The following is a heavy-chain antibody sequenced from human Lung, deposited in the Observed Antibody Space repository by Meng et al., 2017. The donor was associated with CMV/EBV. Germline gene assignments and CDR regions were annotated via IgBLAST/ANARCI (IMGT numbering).Heavy chain of an antibody. Sequence: ASVKVSXKASGYTFTSYDINWVRQATGQGLEWMGWMNPNSGNTGYAQKFQGRVTFTRDTSIGTAYMELSSLRSEDTAMYYCAREGDFGGHSPYWGQGTLVTVSS. CDR3: AREGDFGGHSPY. CDR1: GYTFTSYD. D-gene: IGHD4-23*01. CDR2: MNPNSGNT. J-gene: IGHJ4*02. V-gene: IGHV1-8*03.